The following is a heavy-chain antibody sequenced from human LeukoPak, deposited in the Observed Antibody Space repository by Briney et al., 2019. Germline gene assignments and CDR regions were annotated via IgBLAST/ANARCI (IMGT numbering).Heavy chain of an antibody. V-gene: IGHV3-21*01. Sequence: GGSLRLPCAASGFTFSSYSMNWVRQAPGKGLEWVSSISSSSSYIYYADSVKGRFIISRDNAKNSLYLQMNSLRAEDTAVYYCARSTRRDYSYGPWGQGTLVTVSS. D-gene: IGHD5-18*01. CDR3: ARSTRRDYSYGP. CDR2: ISSSSSYI. CDR1: GFTFSSYS. J-gene: IGHJ4*02.